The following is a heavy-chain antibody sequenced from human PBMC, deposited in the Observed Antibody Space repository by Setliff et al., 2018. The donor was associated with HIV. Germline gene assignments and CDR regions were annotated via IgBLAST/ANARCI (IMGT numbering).Heavy chain of an antibody. CDR3: ARNQGDSSGWYAGDY. Sequence: ASVMVSCKASGYTFTSYPMHWVRQAPGQGLEWMGVINASGGSAGYAEKFRGRVTMTRDTSTSTVYMDLRNLRSEDTAVYYCARNQGDSSGWYAGDYWGHGTLVTVSS. J-gene: IGHJ4*01. CDR2: INASGGSA. D-gene: IGHD6-19*01. CDR1: GYTFTSYP. V-gene: IGHV1-46*01.